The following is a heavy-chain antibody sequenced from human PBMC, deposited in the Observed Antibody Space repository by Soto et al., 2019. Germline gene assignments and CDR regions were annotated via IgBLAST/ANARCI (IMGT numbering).Heavy chain of an antibody. V-gene: IGHV3-33*01. Sequence: QVQLVESGGGVVQPGRSLRLSCAASGFTFSSYGMHWVRQAPGKGLEWVAVIWYDGSNKYYADSVKGRFTISRDNSKNTLYLQMNSLRAEDTAVYYCARQHVRRGSWSQAPYYFDYWGQGTLVTVSS. D-gene: IGHD6-13*01. CDR2: IWYDGSNK. J-gene: IGHJ4*02. CDR1: GFTFSSYG. CDR3: ARQHVRRGSWSQAPYYFDY.